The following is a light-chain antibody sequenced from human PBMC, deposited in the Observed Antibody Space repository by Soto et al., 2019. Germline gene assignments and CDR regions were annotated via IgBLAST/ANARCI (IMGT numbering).Light chain of an antibody. Sequence: QSALTQPASVSGSPGQSITISCTGISNDVGTYNLVSWYQHHSGKAPKLIIYEASKRPSGVPNRFSGSKSGNTASLTISGLHAEDEADYYCCSYGRSVVFGGGTQLTVL. CDR2: EAS. CDR3: CSYGRSVV. CDR1: SNDVGTYNL. J-gene: IGLJ2*01. V-gene: IGLV2-23*01.